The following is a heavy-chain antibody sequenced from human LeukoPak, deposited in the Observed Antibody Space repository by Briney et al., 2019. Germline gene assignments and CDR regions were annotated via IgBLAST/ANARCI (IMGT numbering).Heavy chain of an antibody. CDR3: AKSDRGSYFTFDY. CDR2: ISSSSSYI. V-gene: IGHV3-21*04. J-gene: IGHJ4*02. Sequence: PGGSLRLSCAASGFTFSSYSMNWVRQAPGKGLEWVSSISSSSSYIYYADSVKGRFTISRDNSKNTLYLQMNSLRAEDTAVYYCAKSDRGSYFTFDYWGQGTLVTVSS. D-gene: IGHD1-26*01. CDR1: GFTFSSYS.